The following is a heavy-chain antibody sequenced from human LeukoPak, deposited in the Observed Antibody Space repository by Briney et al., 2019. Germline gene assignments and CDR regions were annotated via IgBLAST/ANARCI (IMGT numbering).Heavy chain of an antibody. CDR3: ARDPTVVTSHFDY. V-gene: IGHV1-2*02. Sequence: ASVKVSCKASGYTFTGYYMHWVRQAPGQGLGWMGWINPNSGGTNYAQKFQGRVTMTRDTSISTAYMELSRLRSDDTAVYYCARDPTVVTSHFDYWGQGTLVTVSS. CDR2: INPNSGGT. D-gene: IGHD4-23*01. J-gene: IGHJ4*02. CDR1: GYTFTGYY.